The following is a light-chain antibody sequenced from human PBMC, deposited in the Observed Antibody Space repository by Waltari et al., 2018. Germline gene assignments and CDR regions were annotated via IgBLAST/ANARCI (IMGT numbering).Light chain of an antibody. Sequence: DIVMTQSPDSLAVSLGERATVNCKSSQSVLYSPNNKNSVSWYQQKPGQPPKPTISWASSRXSXXPXXXXCSGSGTXFXXXXSSLQAXXXXXYXCXXXANTPRXFGXXTTVXIK. CDR2: WAS. J-gene: IGKJ1*01. CDR1: QSVLYSPNNKNS. V-gene: IGKV4-1*01. CDR3: XXXANTPRX.